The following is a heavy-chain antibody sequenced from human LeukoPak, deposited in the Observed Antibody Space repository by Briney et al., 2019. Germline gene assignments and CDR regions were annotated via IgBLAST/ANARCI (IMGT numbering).Heavy chain of an antibody. D-gene: IGHD3-9*01. Sequence: PGGSLRLSCAASGFTFSSYGMHWVRQAPGKVLEWVAFIRYDGSNKYYADSVKGRFAISRDNSKNTLYLQMNSLRAEDTAVYYCAKVGYDILTGYYGLDYWGREPWSPSPQ. CDR2: IRYDGSNK. V-gene: IGHV3-30*02. CDR3: AKVGYDILTGYYGLDY. J-gene: IGHJ4*02. CDR1: GFTFSSYG.